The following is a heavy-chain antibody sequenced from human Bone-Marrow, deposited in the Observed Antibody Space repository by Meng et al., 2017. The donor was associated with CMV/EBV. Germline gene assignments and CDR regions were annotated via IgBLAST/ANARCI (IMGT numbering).Heavy chain of an antibody. CDR2: IFGGGGT. J-gene: IGHJ4*02. V-gene: IGHV3-66*02. Sequence: GEPLKIYSAASGPTVSSNFMTWVRQPPEKGLEWVSVIFGGGGTNYADSVKGRFVSSRDKSTNTLYLQMNSLGPEDSAVYYCATSPLDWVLVRLDYWGQGTLVTVSS. CDR3: ATSPLDWVLVRLDY. CDR1: GPTVSSNF. D-gene: IGHD3-9*01.